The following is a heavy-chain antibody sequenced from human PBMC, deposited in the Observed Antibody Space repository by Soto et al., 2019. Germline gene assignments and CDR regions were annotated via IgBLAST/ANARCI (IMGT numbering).Heavy chain of an antibody. V-gene: IGHV1-18*01. CDR2: ISGNDGKT. Sequence: GASVKVSCKASGYTFTSYAMHWVRQAPGQGLEWMGWISGNDGKTKYARKFQGRVTMTTDTSTSTAYMEMNSLRHDDTAVYYCARDFYPLAYYFDYWGQGTLVTVSS. J-gene: IGHJ4*02. CDR3: ARDFYPLAYYFDY. CDR1: GYTFTSYA.